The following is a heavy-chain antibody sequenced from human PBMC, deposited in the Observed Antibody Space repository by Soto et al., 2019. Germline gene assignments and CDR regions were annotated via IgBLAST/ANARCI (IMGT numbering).Heavy chain of an antibody. J-gene: IGHJ2*01. D-gene: IGHD1-26*01. CDR2: ISLSSGNI. V-gene: IGHV3-48*01. CDR1: GFSLSSYA. Sequence: EVQLVESGGGLVQPGGSLRLSCAASGFSLSSYAMDWVRQAPGQGLEWVSYISLSSGNINYADSVRGRFTVSIDNAKTSLYLQMNSLRAEDTAVYYCARDPSRGSEWARYLDLWGRGTLVTVSS. CDR3: ARDPSRGSEWARYLDL.